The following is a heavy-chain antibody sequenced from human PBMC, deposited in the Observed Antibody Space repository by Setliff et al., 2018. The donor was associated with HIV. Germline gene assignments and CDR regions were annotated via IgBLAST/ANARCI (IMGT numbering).Heavy chain of an antibody. CDR1: GDSITNSMHY. CDR3: ARVSRRDGYNLFDP. Sequence: SETLSLTCTVSGDSITNSMHYWSWIRQPPGKGLEFIGSIYYNPSLQNRVTLLLDTSKNQFSLKLSSVTAADTAVYYCARVSRRDGYNLFDPWGQGTLVTVSS. J-gene: IGHJ5*02. CDR2: IY. V-gene: IGHV4-39*07. D-gene: IGHD5-12*01.